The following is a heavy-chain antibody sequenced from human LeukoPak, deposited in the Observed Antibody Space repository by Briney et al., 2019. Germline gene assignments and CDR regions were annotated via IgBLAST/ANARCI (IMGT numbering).Heavy chain of an antibody. CDR2: IYHSGST. Sequence: PSGTLSLTCAVSGGSISSSNWWSWVRQPPGKGLEWIGEIYHSGSTNYNPSLKSRVTISVDRSKSQFSLKLSSLTAADTAVYYCARDRGAYYYYYYMDVWGKGTTVTVSS. D-gene: IGHD5-12*01. V-gene: IGHV4-4*02. CDR3: ARDRGAYYYYYYMDV. J-gene: IGHJ6*03. CDR1: GGSISSSNW.